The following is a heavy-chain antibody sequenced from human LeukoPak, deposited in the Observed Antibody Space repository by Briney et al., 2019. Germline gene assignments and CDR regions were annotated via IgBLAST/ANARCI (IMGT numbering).Heavy chain of an antibody. V-gene: IGHV3-7*04. CDR3: AREIPQQLVAMDV. J-gene: IGHJ6*02. Sequence: PGGSLRLSCAASGFTFSTYWMSWVRQAPGQGLERFANIKEDGTGKNHLDSVKGRFTISRDNAKNSLYLQMNGLRGEDTAVYYCAREIPQQLVAMDVWGQGTTVTVSS. CDR2: IKEDGTGK. CDR1: GFTFSTYW. D-gene: IGHD6-13*01.